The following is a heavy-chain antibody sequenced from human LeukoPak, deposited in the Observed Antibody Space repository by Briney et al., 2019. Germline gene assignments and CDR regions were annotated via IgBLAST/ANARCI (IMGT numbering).Heavy chain of an antibody. D-gene: IGHD3-3*01. CDR3: ATEGPTIFGVVIGPPDY. CDR1: GYTLTDYY. CDR2: FDPEDGET. Sequence: ASVKVSCKASGYTLTDYYMHWVRQAPGKGLEWMGGFDPEDGETIYAQKFQGRVTMTEDTSTDTAYMELSSLRSEDTAVYYCATEGPTIFGVVIGPPDYWGQGTLVTVSS. J-gene: IGHJ4*02. V-gene: IGHV1-24*01.